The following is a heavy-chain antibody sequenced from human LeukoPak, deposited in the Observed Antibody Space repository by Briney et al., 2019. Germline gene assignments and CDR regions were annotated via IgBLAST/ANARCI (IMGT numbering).Heavy chain of an antibody. CDR2: VSAYNGIT. D-gene: IGHD3-22*01. J-gene: IGHJ4*02. CDR1: GYTFTSYA. Sequence: GASVKVSCKASGYTFTSYAISWVRQAPGQGLEWMGWVSAYNGITNYAQNFQGRVTMTTDTPTSTAYMELRSLGSDDTAVYYCARVDLYYDSSGYSQAANDYWGQGTLVTVSS. CDR3: ARVDLYYDSSGYSQAANDY. V-gene: IGHV1-18*01.